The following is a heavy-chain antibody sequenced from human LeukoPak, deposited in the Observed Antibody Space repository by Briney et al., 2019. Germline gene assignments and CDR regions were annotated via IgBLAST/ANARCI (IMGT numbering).Heavy chain of an antibody. Sequence: GGSLRLSCAASGLTFSSYAMSWVRQARGKGLEWVSAISGSGDYTYYADCVKGRFPISRDNSKNTLYLQMNSLRAEDTAVYYCAKEFSSGWRRGVFDYWGQGTLVTVSS. D-gene: IGHD6-19*01. CDR3: AKEFSSGWRRGVFDY. CDR1: GLTFSSYA. CDR2: ISGSGDYT. V-gene: IGHV3-23*01. J-gene: IGHJ4*02.